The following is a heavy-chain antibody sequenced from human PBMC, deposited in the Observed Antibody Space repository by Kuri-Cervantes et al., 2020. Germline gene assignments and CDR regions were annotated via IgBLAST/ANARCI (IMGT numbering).Heavy chain of an antibody. V-gene: IGHV3-43D*03. CDR1: GFTFDDYA. J-gene: IGHJ4*02. CDR3: AKDKGSRGYDSIDY. Sequence: GESLKISCAASGFTFDDYAMHWVRQAPGKGLEWVSLISWDGGSTYYADSVKGRFTISRDNSKNSLYLQMNSLRAEDTALYYCAKDKGSRGYDSIDYWGQGTLVTVSS. CDR2: ISWDGGST. D-gene: IGHD5-12*01.